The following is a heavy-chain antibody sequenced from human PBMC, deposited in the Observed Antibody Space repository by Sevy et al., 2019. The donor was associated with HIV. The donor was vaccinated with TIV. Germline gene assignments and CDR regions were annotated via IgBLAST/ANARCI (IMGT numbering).Heavy chain of an antibody. D-gene: IGHD3-22*01. CDR2: IYQDGTEK. CDR1: GFNFRSYW. CDR3: ARDGNSGYYFNYYYYGMDV. V-gene: IGHV3-7*01. J-gene: IGHJ6*02. Sequence: GGSLRLSCEASGFNFRSYWMSWVRQAPGKGVEWVASIYQDGTEKHYGDSLKGRFTISRDNTKNFVYLQMDGLRAEDTATYYCARDGNSGYYFNYYYYGMDVWGQGTTVTVSS.